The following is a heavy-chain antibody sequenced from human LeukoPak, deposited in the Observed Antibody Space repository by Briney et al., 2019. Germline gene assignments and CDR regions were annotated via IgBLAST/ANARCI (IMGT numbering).Heavy chain of an antibody. CDR3: ARDNIGIAASLDY. D-gene: IGHD6-25*01. Sequence: GASVKVSCKASGYTFTVFYMHWVRQAPGQGLEWMGWINPNSGGTNYAQKFQGRVTMTRDTSISTVYMELSRLRSDDTAVYYCARDNIGIAASLDYWGQGTLVTVSS. CDR1: GYTFTVFY. J-gene: IGHJ4*02. V-gene: IGHV1-2*02. CDR2: INPNSGGT.